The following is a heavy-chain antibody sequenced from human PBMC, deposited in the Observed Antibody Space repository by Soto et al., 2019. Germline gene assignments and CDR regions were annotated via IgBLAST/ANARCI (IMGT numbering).Heavy chain of an antibody. V-gene: IGHV3-23*01. D-gene: IGHD2-2*02. CDR3: AKGGECNSTSCYTFFDY. CDR1: GFTFSSYA. J-gene: IGHJ4*02. Sequence: GSLRLSCAASGFTFSSYAMSWVRQAPGKGLEWVSAISGSGASTYYADSVKGRFTISRDNSKNTLYLQMNSLRAEDTAVYYCAKGGECNSTSCYTFFDYWGQGTQVTVSS. CDR2: ISGSGAST.